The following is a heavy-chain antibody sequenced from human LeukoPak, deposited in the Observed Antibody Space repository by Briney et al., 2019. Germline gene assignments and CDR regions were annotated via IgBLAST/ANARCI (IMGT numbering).Heavy chain of an antibody. CDR3: AKGYCSGGSCYSGLFDY. CDR2: ISSSGGRT. V-gene: IGHV3-23*01. Sequence: GGSLRLSRAAPGFIFSSYATSWVRQAPRKGLEWVSAISSSGGRTYYADSVKGRFTISRDNSKNTLYLQMNSLRAEDTAVYYCAKGYCSGGSCYSGLFDYWGQGTLVTVSS. J-gene: IGHJ4*02. D-gene: IGHD2-15*01. CDR1: GFIFSSYA.